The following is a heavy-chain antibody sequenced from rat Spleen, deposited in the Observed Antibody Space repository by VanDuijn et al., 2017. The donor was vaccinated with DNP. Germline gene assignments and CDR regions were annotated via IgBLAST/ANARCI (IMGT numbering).Heavy chain of an antibody. CDR2: IDYSGST. CDR3: ASTSYYDGSYYYVPFAY. CDR1: GYSITSNY. D-gene: IGHD1-12*02. J-gene: IGHJ3*01. Sequence: EVQLQESGPGLVKPSQSLSLTCSVTGYSITSNYWGWIRKFPGNKMEWMAYIDYSGSTGYNPSLKSRISITRDTSKNHFFLQLDSVTPEDTATYYCASTSYYDGSYYYVPFAYWGQGTLVTVS. V-gene: IGHV3-1*01.